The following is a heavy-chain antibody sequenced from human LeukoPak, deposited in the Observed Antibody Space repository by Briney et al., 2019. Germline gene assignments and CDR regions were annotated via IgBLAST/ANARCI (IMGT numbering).Heavy chain of an antibody. CDR1: GFTFSSYS. V-gene: IGHV3-21*01. J-gene: IGHJ4*02. D-gene: IGHD3-22*01. Sequence: PGGSLRLSCAASGFTFSSYSMNWVRQAPGKGLEWVSSISSSSSYIYYADSVKGRFTISRDNAKNSLYLQMNSLRAEDTAVYYCARGENYYDSGGYYFGDYWGQGTLVTVSS. CDR3: ARGENYYDSGGYYFGDY. CDR2: ISSSSSYI.